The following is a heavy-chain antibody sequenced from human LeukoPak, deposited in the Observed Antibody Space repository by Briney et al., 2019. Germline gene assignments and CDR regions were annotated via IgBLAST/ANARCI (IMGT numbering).Heavy chain of an antibody. D-gene: IGHD3-22*01. Sequence: ASVKVSCKASGGTFSSYAISWVRQAPGQGLEWMGIINPSGGSTSYAQKFQGRVTMTRDTSTSTAYMELSSLRSEDTAVYYCARTLSSSDGWFDPWGQGTLVTVSS. CDR2: INPSGGST. J-gene: IGHJ5*02. CDR3: ARTLSSSDGWFDP. CDR1: GGTFSSYA. V-gene: IGHV1-46*01.